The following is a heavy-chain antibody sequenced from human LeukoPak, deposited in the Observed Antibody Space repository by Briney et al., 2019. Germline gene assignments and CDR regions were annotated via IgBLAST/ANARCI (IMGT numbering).Heavy chain of an antibody. D-gene: IGHD3-10*01. J-gene: IGHJ4*02. CDR1: GDSISSISYY. CDR3: ASARPYYYGSGSYLN. Sequence: SETLSLTCTVSGDSISSISYYWGWIRQPPGKGLEWIGSIYYSGSTNYNPSLKSRVTISVDTSKNQFSLKLSSVTAADTAVYYCASARPYYYGSGSYLNWGQGTLVTVSS. CDR2: IYYSGST. V-gene: IGHV4-39*07.